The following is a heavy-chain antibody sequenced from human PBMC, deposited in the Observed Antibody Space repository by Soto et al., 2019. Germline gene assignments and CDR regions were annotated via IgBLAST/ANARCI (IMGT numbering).Heavy chain of an antibody. CDR1: GGSISGYY. CDR2: IYYRGST. CDR3: ARQQLLPFYYDLDV. Sequence: SETLSLTCNVSGGSISGYYWSWIRQPPGKGLEYIGYIYYRGSTNYNPSLESRVTMSVDTSRNQFSLKVNSVTAADTAVYYCARQQLLPFYYDLDVWGKGTTVTVSX. D-gene: IGHD6-13*01. J-gene: IGHJ6*04. V-gene: IGHV4-59*01.